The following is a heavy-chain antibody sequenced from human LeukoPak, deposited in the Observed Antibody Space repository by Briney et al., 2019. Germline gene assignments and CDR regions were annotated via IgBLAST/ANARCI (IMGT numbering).Heavy chain of an antibody. D-gene: IGHD3-3*01. V-gene: IGHV3-7*01. CDR1: GFIFTNYF. J-gene: IGHJ4*02. CDR3: ATDRGWRTSGYYLYYFEY. Sequence: GGSLRLSCAASGFIFTNYFMSWVRQAPGRGLEWVASIKHDGSEKYYVDSVRGRFTISRDNTMNSLYLQMSSLRAEDTAVYYCATDRGWRTSGYYLYYFEYWGQGTLVTFSS. CDR2: IKHDGSEK.